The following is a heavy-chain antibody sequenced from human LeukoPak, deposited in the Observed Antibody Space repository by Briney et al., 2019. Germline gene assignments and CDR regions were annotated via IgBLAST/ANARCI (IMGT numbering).Heavy chain of an antibody. CDR1: GGSISTNY. Sequence: KPSAPLSLTCSVSGGSISTNYWNWIRQAPGKGLEWIGYIYYSGSTNHNPSLKSRVTISVDTSKNQFSLKLSSVTAADTAVYYCTRESGAFSPFGFWGQGTLVTVSS. V-gene: IGHV4-59*01. CDR2: IYYSGST. CDR3: TRESGAFSPFGF. D-gene: IGHD1-26*01. J-gene: IGHJ4*02.